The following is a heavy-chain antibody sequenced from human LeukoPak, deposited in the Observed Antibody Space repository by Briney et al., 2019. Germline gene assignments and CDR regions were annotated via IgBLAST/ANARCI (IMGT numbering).Heavy chain of an antibody. J-gene: IGHJ6*03. D-gene: IGHD3-10*01. V-gene: IGHV3-23*01. CDR3: AKVMKGSERLTMVRGVIIKTAGLYYMDV. CDR2: ISASGGST. Sequence: GGSLRLSCAASGFTLSSYAMSWVRQAPGKGLEWVSSISASGGSTNYADSVKGRFTISRDNSKNTVYLQMNSPRAEDTAVYYCAKVMKGSERLTMVRGVIIKTAGLYYMDVWGKGTTVTVSS. CDR1: GFTLSSYA.